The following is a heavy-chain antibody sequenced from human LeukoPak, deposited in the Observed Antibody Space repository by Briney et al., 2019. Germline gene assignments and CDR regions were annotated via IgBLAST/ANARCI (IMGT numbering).Heavy chain of an antibody. D-gene: IGHD1-7*01. J-gene: IGHJ5*02. CDR2: INPNSGGT. CDR3: ARGGDYNWNWLGESFDP. CDR1: GYTFTGYY. V-gene: IGHV1-2*02. Sequence: GASVKVSCKASGYTFTGYYMHWVRQAPGQGLEWMGWINPNSGGTNYAQKFQGRVTMTRDTSISTAYMELSRLRSDDTAVYYCARGGDYNWNWLGESFDPWGQGTLVTVSS.